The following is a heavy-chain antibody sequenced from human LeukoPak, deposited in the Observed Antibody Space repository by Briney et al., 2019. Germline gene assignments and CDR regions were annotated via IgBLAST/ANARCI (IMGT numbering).Heavy chain of an antibody. V-gene: IGHV3-23*01. Sequence: GRSLRLSCEVSGFTLRSYAMSWVRQAPGKGLEGVSVISGSTGGTHFADSVKGRFTISRDNSKNTLYLQMSSLRAEDTAVYYCAKNLIRGATNWFDPWGQGTLVTVSS. CDR1: GFTLRSYA. CDR2: ISGSTGGT. J-gene: IGHJ5*02. CDR3: AKNLIRGATNWFDP. D-gene: IGHD3-10*01.